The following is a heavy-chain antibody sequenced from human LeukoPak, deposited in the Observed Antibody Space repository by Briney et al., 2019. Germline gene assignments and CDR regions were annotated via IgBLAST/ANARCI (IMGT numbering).Heavy chain of an antibody. CDR3: ARSFDNYYYYHMDV. CDR2: ISSSSSYI. D-gene: IGHD3-16*01. Sequence: PGGSLRLSCAASGFTFSSYAMSWVRQAPGKGLEWVSSISSSSSYIYYADSVKGRFTSSRDNAKNSLYLQMNSLRAEDTAVYYCARSFDNYYYYHMDVWGKGTTVTVSS. J-gene: IGHJ6*04. CDR1: GFTFSSYA. V-gene: IGHV3-21*01.